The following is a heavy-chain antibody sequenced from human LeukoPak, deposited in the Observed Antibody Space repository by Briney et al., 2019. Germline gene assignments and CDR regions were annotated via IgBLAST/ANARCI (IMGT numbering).Heavy chain of an antibody. Sequence: GGSLRLSCAASGFTFSSCSMNWVRQAPGKGLECVSSISSSSSYIYYADSVKDRFTISRDNAKNSLYLQMNSLRAEDTAVYYCARDGYSSSWYLNWGQGTLVTVSS. CDR3: ARDGYSSSWYLN. CDR1: GFTFSSCS. D-gene: IGHD6-13*01. V-gene: IGHV3-21*01. CDR2: ISSSSSYI. J-gene: IGHJ4*02.